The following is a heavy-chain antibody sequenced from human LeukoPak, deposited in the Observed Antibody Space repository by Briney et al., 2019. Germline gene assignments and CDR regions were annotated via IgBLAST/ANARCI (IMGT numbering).Heavy chain of an antibody. Sequence: ASVKVSCKASGYPFTAFSLHWVRQAPGQGPEWMAIINPGIFTTTYSQKFRDRVTVTSDPSTATVYMDLGSLRLEDTAVYFCARDWAHGSFDFWGQGTLVTVSS. CDR3: ARDWAHGSFDF. V-gene: IGHV1-46*01. CDR1: GYPFTAFS. CDR2: INPGIFTT. D-gene: IGHD3-16*01. J-gene: IGHJ4*02.